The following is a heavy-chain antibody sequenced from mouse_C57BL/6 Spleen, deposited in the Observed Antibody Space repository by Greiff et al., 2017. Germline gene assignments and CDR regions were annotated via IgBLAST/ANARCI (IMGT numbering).Heavy chain of an antibody. Sequence: VQLQESGPELVKPGASVKISCKASGYTFTDYYINWVKQRPGQGLVWIGWIYPGSGNTNYNEKFKGKATLTVDTSSSTAYMQLSSLTSEDSAVYFCARGGEGYFDVWGTGTTVTVSS. CDR1: GYTFTDYY. CDR2: IYPGSGNT. J-gene: IGHJ1*03. CDR3: ARGGEGYFDV. V-gene: IGHV1-84*01.